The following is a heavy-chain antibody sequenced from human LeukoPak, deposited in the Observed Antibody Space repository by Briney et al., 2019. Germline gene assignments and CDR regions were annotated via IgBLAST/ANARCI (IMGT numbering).Heavy chain of an antibody. CDR2: IRYDGSNK. J-gene: IGHJ4*02. CDR3: AETRYSYGYYFDY. Sequence: GGSLRLSCAASGFTFSSYGMHWVRQAPGKGLEWVAFIRYDGSNKYYADSVKGRFTISRDNSKNTLYLQMNSLRAEDTAVYYCAETRYSYGYYFDYWGQGTLVTVSS. D-gene: IGHD5-18*01. V-gene: IGHV3-30*02. CDR1: GFTFSSYG.